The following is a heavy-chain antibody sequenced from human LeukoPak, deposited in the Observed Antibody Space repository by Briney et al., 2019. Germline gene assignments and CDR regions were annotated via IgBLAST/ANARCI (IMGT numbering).Heavy chain of an antibody. J-gene: IGHJ6*02. CDR3: ASSSMWLVPGEYYYYGMDV. Sequence: SQTLSLTCAISGDSVSSNSAAWNWIRQSPSRGLEWLGRTYYRSKWYNDYAVSVKSRITINPDTSKNRFSLQLNSVTPEDMAVYYCASSSMWLVPGEYYYYGMDVWGQGTTVTVSS. CDR1: GDSVSSNSAA. D-gene: IGHD6-19*01. CDR2: TYYRSKWYN. V-gene: IGHV6-1*01.